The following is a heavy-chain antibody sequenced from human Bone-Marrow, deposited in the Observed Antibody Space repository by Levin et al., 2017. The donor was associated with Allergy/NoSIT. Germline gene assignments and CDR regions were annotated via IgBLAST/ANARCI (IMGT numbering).Heavy chain of an antibody. J-gene: IGHJ6*02. Sequence: SQTLSLTCTVSGGSISSSYWSWIRQPPGKGLEWIGYIYYSGSTNYNPSLKSRVTISVDTSKNQFSLKLSSVTAADTAVYYCARDAGRTLRRTYYYYGMDVWGQGTTVTVSS. CDR1: GGSISSSY. CDR3: ARDAGRTLRRTYYYYGMDV. CDR2: IYYSGST. V-gene: IGHV4-59*01.